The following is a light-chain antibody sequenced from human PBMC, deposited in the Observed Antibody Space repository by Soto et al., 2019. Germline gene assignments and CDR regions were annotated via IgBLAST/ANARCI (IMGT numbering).Light chain of an antibody. V-gene: IGKV1-39*01. CDR3: QQSYNIPLT. CDR1: QSSSSY. Sequence: DIQMTQSPSSLSASVGDRVTITCRASQSSSSYLSWYQQRPGKAPKLLIYAASSLQSGVPSRFSGSGSGTDFTLTISSLQPEDSATYYCQQSYNIPLTFGGGIKVEIK. CDR2: AAS. J-gene: IGKJ4*01.